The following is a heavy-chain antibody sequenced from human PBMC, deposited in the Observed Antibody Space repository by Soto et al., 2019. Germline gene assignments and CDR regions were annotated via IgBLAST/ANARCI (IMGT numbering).Heavy chain of an antibody. Sequence: QVQLVQSGAEVKKPGASVKVSCKASGYTFTSYGISWVRQAPGQGLEWMGWISAYNGNTNYAQKLQGRVTMTTDTSTSTAYMELRSLRSDDTAVYYCARTLPIPIFGVVIPNHFDYWGQGTLVTVSS. D-gene: IGHD3-3*01. V-gene: IGHV1-18*01. CDR3: ARTLPIPIFGVVIPNHFDY. CDR2: ISAYNGNT. J-gene: IGHJ4*02. CDR1: GYTFTSYG.